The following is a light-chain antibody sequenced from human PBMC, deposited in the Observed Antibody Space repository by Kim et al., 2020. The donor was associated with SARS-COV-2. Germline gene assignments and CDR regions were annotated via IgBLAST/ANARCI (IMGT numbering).Light chain of an antibody. Sequence: DIQMTQSPSTLSAFVGDRVTITCRASQTINNWLAWYQQKPGKAPKVLVFDASSLESGVPSTFSGSGSGTEFTLTISSLQPDDFATYYSQQYDIPPFTFGQGPKREI. CDR1: QTINNW. CDR3: QQYDIPPFT. J-gene: IGKJ2*01. CDR2: DAS. V-gene: IGKV1-5*01.